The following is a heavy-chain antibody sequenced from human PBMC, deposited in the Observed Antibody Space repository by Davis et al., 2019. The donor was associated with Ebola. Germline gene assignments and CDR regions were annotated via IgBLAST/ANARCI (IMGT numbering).Heavy chain of an antibody. V-gene: IGHV1-18*01. CDR1: GYTFTSYG. J-gene: IGHJ4*02. Sequence: ASVKVSCKASGYTFTSYGISWVRQAPGQGLERMGWISAYNGNTNYTQNFQGRVTMTTDTSTSTAYMELRSLRSDDTAVYYCARRGLGYYGSGSYRGLFDYWGQGTLVTVSS. CDR3: ARRGLGYYGSGSYRGLFDY. D-gene: IGHD3-10*01. CDR2: ISAYNGNT.